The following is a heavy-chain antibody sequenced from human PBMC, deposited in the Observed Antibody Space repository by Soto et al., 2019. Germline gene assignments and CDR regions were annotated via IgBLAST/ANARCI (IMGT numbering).Heavy chain of an antibody. J-gene: IGHJ4*02. V-gene: IGHV3-74*01. CDR1: RLNLSSHL. CDR3: VQGYGGRDG. CDR2: IDTDVSRT. Sequence: GRSLRLPWAASRLNLSSHLMHRVRKDKGNGLVRVPRIDTDVSRTNYAESVKGRFTMYRDNAKNTAFLQMNSLRAEDTAVYYCVQGYGGRDGWGRGTLVTVSS. D-gene: IGHD5-18*01.